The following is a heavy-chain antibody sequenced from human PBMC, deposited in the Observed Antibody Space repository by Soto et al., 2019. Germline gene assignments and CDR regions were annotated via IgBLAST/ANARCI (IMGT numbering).Heavy chain of an antibody. CDR1: GFTLSSYW. D-gene: IGHD2-21*02. Sequence: QVQLVESGGGVVQPGRSLRLSCAASGFTLSSYWIHWVRQAPGKGLEWGANVWSDENKGDYADSVKGRFTVSRDSSKNTVYLHMDSLRAEDTAIYSCVRDGDDFYGAGYWGQGTLVTVSS. CDR2: VWSDENKG. CDR3: VRDGDDFYGAGY. V-gene: IGHV3-33*01. J-gene: IGHJ4*02.